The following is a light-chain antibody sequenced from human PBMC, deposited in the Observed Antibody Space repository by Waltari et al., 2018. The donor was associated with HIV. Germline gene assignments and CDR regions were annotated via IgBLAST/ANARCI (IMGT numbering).Light chain of an antibody. V-gene: IGKV1-5*03. CDR1: QTVKRW. J-gene: IGKJ2*01. CDR3: QQYETNPYT. Sequence: DIQMTQSPSTLSPSVGDRVNITCRASQTVKRWLAWFQQRPGKAPKLLIYQASNLQNGVPSRFSGSGSGTEFTLTISSLQPDDSATYYCQQYETNPYTFGQGTKLQIK. CDR2: QAS.